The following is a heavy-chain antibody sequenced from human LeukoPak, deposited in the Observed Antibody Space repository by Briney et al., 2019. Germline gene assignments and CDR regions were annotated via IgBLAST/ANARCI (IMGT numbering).Heavy chain of an antibody. J-gene: IGHJ5*02. D-gene: IGHD3-3*01. CDR1: GFTFEDYA. Sequence: HPGGSLRLSCAASGFTFEDYAMHWVRLAPGKGLEWVSGISWNSNNIGYADSVKGRFTISRDNAKNALYLQMNRLREEDTALYYCGKDIGRSGYHVDVWGQGTLVTVSS. V-gene: IGHV3-9*01. CDR3: GKDIGRSGYHVDV. CDR2: ISWNSNNI.